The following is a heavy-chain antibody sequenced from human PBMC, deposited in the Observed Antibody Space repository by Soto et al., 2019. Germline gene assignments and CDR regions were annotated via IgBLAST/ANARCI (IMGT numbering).Heavy chain of an antibody. V-gene: IGHV1-69*01. Sequence: QVQLVQSGAEVKRPGSSVRVSCKASGDTFGRNAIHWVRQAPGQGLEWMGGIIPMFPTTNYAQKFKGRLTIYADESTGTAYMEMTSLTSEDTAVYYCTKDGDSADYSYWGQGTLVTVSS. CDR3: TKDGDSADYSY. J-gene: IGHJ4*02. CDR2: IIPMFPTT. D-gene: IGHD2-21*01. CDR1: GDTFGRNA.